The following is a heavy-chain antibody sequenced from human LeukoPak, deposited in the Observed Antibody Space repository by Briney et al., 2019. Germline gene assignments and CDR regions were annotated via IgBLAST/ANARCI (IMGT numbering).Heavy chain of an antibody. V-gene: IGHV4-59*01. CDR2: IYYSGST. CDR1: GGSIRSYY. Sequence: PSETLSLTCTVSGGSIRSYYWSWLRQPPGKGLEWIGYIYYSGSTNYNPSLKSRVTISVDTSKNQFYLKLSSVTAADTAVYYCARDRRSGEDSNFWGQGTLVTVSS. CDR3: ARDRRSGEDSNF. J-gene: IGHJ4*02. D-gene: IGHD2-15*01.